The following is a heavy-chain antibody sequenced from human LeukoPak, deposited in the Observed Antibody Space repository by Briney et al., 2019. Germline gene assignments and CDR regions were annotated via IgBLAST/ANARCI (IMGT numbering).Heavy chain of an antibody. CDR1: GYTFTSYG. Sequence: ASVKVSCKASGYTFTSYGISWVRQAPGQGLEWMGWISAYNGNTNYAQKFQGRVTMTTDTPTSTAYMELRSLKSDDTAVYYCARDPHYFGAATGSDYWGQGTLVTVSS. J-gene: IGHJ4*02. D-gene: IGHD6-13*01. CDR3: ARDPHYFGAATGSDY. V-gene: IGHV1-18*01. CDR2: ISAYNGNT.